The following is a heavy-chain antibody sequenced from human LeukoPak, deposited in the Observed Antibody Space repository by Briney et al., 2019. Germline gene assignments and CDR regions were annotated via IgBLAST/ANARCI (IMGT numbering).Heavy chain of an antibody. V-gene: IGHV3-30*02. CDR2: IRYDGSNK. D-gene: IGHD3-10*01. CDR1: GFTFSSCG. Sequence: PGRSLRLSCAASGFTFSSCGMHWVRQAPGKGLEWVAFIRYDGSNKYYADSVKGRFTISRDNSKNTLYLQMNSLRAEDTAVYYYAKDPLIYGSGRLLDVWGKGTTVTVSS. CDR3: AKDPLIYGSGRLLDV. J-gene: IGHJ6*03.